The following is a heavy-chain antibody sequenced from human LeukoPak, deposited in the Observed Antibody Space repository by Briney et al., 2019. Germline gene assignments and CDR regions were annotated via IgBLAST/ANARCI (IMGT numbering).Heavy chain of an antibody. CDR2: ISSSSSYI. Sequence: SGGSLRLSCAASGFTFSSYSMNWVRQAPGKGLEWVSSISSSSSYIYYADSVKGRFTISRDNAKNSLYLQMNSLRAEDTAMYYCATSEPGIAVALWGQGTLVIVSS. V-gene: IGHV3-21*01. D-gene: IGHD6-19*01. J-gene: IGHJ4*02. CDR3: ATSEPGIAVAL. CDR1: GFTFSSYS.